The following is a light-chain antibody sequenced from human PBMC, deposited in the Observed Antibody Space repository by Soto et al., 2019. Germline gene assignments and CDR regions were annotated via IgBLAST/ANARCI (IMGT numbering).Light chain of an antibody. CDR1: QSVSSDY. Sequence: EIVLTQSPGTLSLSPGERAALSCRASQSVSSDYLAWYRQKPGQAPRLLIYSASTRATGIPNRFSGSGSGTAFTLTINSLEPEDFAVYYCQPYGSSPWTFGQGTKVEVK. CDR3: QPYGSSPWT. J-gene: IGKJ1*01. CDR2: SAS. V-gene: IGKV3-20*01.